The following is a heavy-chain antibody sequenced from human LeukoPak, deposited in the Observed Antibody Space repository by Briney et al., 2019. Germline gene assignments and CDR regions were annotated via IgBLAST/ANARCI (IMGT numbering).Heavy chain of an antibody. CDR3: AKDPCSSTSCQGWYFDL. D-gene: IGHD2-2*01. CDR2: ISASGGTT. Sequence: GGSLRLSCAASRLTFSNYAMSWVRQAPGKGLEWVSGISASGGTTYYADSVKGRFTISRDNSKNTLYLQMNSLRVEDTAVYYCAKDPCSSTSCQGWYFDLWGRGTLVTVSS. J-gene: IGHJ2*01. V-gene: IGHV3-23*01. CDR1: RLTFSNYA.